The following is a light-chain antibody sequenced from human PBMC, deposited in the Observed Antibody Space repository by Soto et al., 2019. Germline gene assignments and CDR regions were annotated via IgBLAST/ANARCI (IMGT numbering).Light chain of an antibody. CDR1: QSVSSY. CDR2: DAS. Sequence: EIVLTQSPATLSLSPGERATLSCRASQSVSSYLAWYQQKPGQAPRLLIYDASHRATGIPARFSGSGSGTDFTLTISSLEPEDFAVYYRQQRSNWLMYTFGQGTKLEIK. V-gene: IGKV3-11*01. CDR3: QQRSNWLMYT. J-gene: IGKJ2*01.